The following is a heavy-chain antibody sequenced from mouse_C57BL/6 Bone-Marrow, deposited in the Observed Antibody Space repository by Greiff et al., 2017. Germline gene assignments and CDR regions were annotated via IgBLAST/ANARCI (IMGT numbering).Heavy chain of an antibody. CDR1: GFTFSDYG. CDR2: ISSGSSTI. CDR3: ARPAHYYGSSSFAY. Sequence: EVKLVESGGGLVKPGGSLKLSCAASGFTFSDYGMHWVRQAPEKGLEWVAYISSGSSTIYYADTVKGRFTISRDNAKNTLFLQMTSLRSEDTAMYYCARPAHYYGSSSFAYWGQGTLVTVSA. V-gene: IGHV5-17*01. D-gene: IGHD1-1*01. J-gene: IGHJ3*01.